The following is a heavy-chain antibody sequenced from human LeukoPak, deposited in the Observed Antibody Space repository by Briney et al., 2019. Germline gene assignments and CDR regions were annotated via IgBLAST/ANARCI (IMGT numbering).Heavy chain of an antibody. V-gene: IGHV4-4*09. J-gene: IGHJ3*02. Sequence: PSETLSLTCTVSGGSISSYYWSWIRQPPGKGLEWIGYIYTSGSTNYNPSLKSRVTISVDTSKNQFSLKLSSVTAADTAVYYCARHVKRGDAFDIWGQGTMVTVSS. CDR2: IYTSGST. CDR1: GGSISSYY. CDR3: ARHVKRGDAFDI.